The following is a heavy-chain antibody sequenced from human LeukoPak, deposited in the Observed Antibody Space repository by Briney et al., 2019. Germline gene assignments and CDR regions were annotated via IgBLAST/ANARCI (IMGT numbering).Heavy chain of an antibody. J-gene: IGHJ5*02. CDR1: GDTFTSYA. Sequence: GASVKVSCKASGDTFTSYAMHWVRQAPGQRLEWMGWINAGNGNTKYSQKFQGRVTITRDTSASTAYMELSSLRSEDTAVYYCARDRRVRGVNNWFDPWGQGTLVTVSS. CDR2: INAGNGNT. V-gene: IGHV1-3*01. D-gene: IGHD3-10*01. CDR3: ARDRRVRGVNNWFDP.